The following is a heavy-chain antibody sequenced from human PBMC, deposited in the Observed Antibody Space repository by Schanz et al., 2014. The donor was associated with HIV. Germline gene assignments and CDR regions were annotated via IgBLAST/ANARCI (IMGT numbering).Heavy chain of an antibody. D-gene: IGHD6-19*01. CDR1: GFTFSHYG. CDR3: ARDREKQWLVRGPDY. CDR2: IKQDATEK. Sequence: EMKLVESGGGLAQPGGSLRLSCVASGFTFSHYGMNWVRQAPGKGLEWVANIKQDATEKNYVDSVKGRFTISRDNAKNSVYLQMNSLRVEDTAVYYCARDREKQWLVRGPDYWGQGTLVTVSS. V-gene: IGHV3-7*01. J-gene: IGHJ4*02.